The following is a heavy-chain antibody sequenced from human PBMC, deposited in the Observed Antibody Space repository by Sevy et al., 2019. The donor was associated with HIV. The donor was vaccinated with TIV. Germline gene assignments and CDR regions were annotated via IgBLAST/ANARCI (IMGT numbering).Heavy chain of an antibody. V-gene: IGHV3-23*01. CDR1: GFTFNIYA. J-gene: IGHJ4*02. D-gene: IGHD3-22*01. Sequence: EGSLRLSCAASGFTFNIYAMSWVRQAPGKALEWLSAISGGGDGTYYADSVKGRFTISGDNSRNTLYLQMNSLRAEDTAVYDCVKRPYYYYNSDGHLVSSTDEADYWGQGTLVTVSS. CDR3: VKRPYYYYNSDGHLVSSTDEADY. CDR2: ISGGGDGT.